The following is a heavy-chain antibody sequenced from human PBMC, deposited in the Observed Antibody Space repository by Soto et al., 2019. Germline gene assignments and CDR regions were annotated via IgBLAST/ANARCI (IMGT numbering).Heavy chain of an antibody. D-gene: IGHD2-15*01. CDR1: GFTFSNAW. Sequence: GGSLRLSCAASGFTFSNAWMNWVRQAPGKGLEWVGRIKSKTDGGTTDYAAPVKGRFTISRDDSKNTLYLQMNSLKTEDTAVYYCTTGGIVVVVAATGDYYGMDVWGQGTTVTVSS. J-gene: IGHJ6*02. V-gene: IGHV3-15*07. CDR2: IKSKTDGGTT. CDR3: TTGGIVVVVAATGDYYGMDV.